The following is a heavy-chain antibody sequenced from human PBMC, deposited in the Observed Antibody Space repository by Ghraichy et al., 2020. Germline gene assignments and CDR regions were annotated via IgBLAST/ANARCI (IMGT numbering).Heavy chain of an antibody. CDR3: ARGIAAAVDGAWFDP. D-gene: IGHD6-13*01. CDR2: MNPNSGNT. Sequence: ASVKVSCKASGYTFTSYDINWVRQATGQGLEWMGWMNPNSGNTGYAQKFQGRVTMTRNTSISTAYMELSSLRSEDTAVYYCARGIAAAVDGAWFDPWGQGTLVTVSS. J-gene: IGHJ5*02. V-gene: IGHV1-8*01. CDR1: GYTFTSYD.